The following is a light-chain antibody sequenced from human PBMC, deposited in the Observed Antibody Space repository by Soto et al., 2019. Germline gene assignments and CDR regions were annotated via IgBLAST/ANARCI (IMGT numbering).Light chain of an antibody. CDR2: SAS. CDR3: QQYYNTPMYA. CDR1: QTLLYSSSNKNY. J-gene: IGKJ2*01. V-gene: IGKV4-1*01. Sequence: IVMTQSPDSLAVSLGERATIDCKSSQTLLYSSSNKNYLAWYQPKSEQPPKLLIYSASTRESGVPDRFSGNGSGTDFTVTISSRQAEDVAVYCCQQYYNTPMYAFGQGTKLEIK.